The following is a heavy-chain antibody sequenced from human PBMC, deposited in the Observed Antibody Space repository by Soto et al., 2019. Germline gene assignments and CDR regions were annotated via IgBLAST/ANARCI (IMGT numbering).Heavy chain of an antibody. Sequence: QLQLQESGPGLVKPSETLSLTCTVSGGSISSSSYYWGWIRQPPGKGLEWLGSIYYSGSTYYNPSLKSRVTISVDTSKNQFSLKLSSVTAADTAVYYCARPKRIAARLIGDAFDIWGQGTMVTVSS. V-gene: IGHV4-39*01. CDR1: GGSISSSSYY. D-gene: IGHD6-6*01. CDR3: ARPKRIAARLIGDAFDI. J-gene: IGHJ3*02. CDR2: IYYSGST.